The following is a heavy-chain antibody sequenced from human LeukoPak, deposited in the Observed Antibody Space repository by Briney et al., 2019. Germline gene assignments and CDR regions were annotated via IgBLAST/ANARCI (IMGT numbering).Heavy chain of an antibody. Sequence: GASVKVSCKASGYTFTSYDINWVRQATGQGLEWMGWMNPNSGNTDFAQKFQGRVAMTRNTSISTAYMELRSMRSADTAVYYCARGARGYCSGGSCLYDYWGQGTLVTVSS. CDR2: MNPNSGNT. D-gene: IGHD2-15*01. V-gene: IGHV1-8*01. CDR1: GYTFTSYD. J-gene: IGHJ4*02. CDR3: ARGARGYCSGGSCLYDY.